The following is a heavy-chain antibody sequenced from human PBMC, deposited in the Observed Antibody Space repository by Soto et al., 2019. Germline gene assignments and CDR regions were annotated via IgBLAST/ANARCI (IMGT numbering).Heavy chain of an antibody. CDR2: ISYDGNNK. CDR1: GFTFRNNG. D-gene: IGHD3-22*01. CDR3: AKGGSGNYLTYYYYYGMDV. V-gene: IGHV3-30*18. Sequence: GGSLRLSCETSGFTFRNNGMHWVRQVPGKGLEWVAVISYDGNNKYYADSVKGRFTISRDNSKNTVYLQMNNLRAEDTAMYYCAKGGSGNYLTYYYYYGMDVWGQGTTVTVSS. J-gene: IGHJ6*02.